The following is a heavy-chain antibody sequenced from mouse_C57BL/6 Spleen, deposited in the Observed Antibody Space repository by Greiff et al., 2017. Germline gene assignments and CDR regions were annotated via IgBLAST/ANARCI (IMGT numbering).Heavy chain of an antibody. V-gene: IGHV6-3*01. CDR2: IRLKSDNYAT. D-gene: IGHD4-1*01. CDR1: GFTFSNYW. J-gene: IGHJ2*01. CDR3: TKILGRED. Sequence: EVKLMESGGGLVQPGGSMKLSCVASGFTFSNYWMNWVRQSPEKGLEWVAQIRLKSDNYATHYAESVKGRFTISRDDSKSSVYLQMNNLRAEDTGIYYCTKILGREDWGQGTTLTVSS.